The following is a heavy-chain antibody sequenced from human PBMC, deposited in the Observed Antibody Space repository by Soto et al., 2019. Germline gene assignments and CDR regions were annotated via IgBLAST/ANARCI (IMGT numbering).Heavy chain of an antibody. V-gene: IGHV3-23*01. CDR3: RANSSSWYPTDDY. J-gene: IGHJ4*02. CDR1: GFTFSSYA. Sequence: GGSLRLSCAASGFTFSSYAMSWVRQAPGKGLEWVSAISGSGGSTYYADSVKGRFTISRDNSKNTLYLQMNSLRAEDTAVYYCRANSSSWYPTDDYWGQGTLVTVSS. CDR2: ISGSGGST. D-gene: IGHD6-13*01.